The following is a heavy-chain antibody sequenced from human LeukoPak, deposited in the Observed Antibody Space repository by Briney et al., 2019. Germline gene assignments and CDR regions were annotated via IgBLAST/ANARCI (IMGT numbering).Heavy chain of an antibody. CDR1: GFTFSSFA. D-gene: IGHD4-17*01. J-gene: IGHJ3*02. CDR2: FDGNGPNT. V-gene: IGHV3-23*01. CDR3: AKRDQHDYGDYFGAFDI. Sequence: GGSLRLSCAASGFTFSSFAMTWVRQAPGKGLEWVSGFDGNGPNTYYADSVKGRFTISRDNSKNTLYLQMNSLRAEDTAVYYCAKRDQHDYGDYFGAFDIWGQGTMVTVSS.